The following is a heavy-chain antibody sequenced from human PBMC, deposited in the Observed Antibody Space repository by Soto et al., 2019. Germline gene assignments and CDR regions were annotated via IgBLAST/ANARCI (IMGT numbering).Heavy chain of an antibody. CDR1: DGSISTNY. CDR2: IYYAGTT. CDR3: VRLGAYYQALDS. J-gene: IGHJ4*02. V-gene: IGHV4-59*08. Sequence: QVQLQESGPGLVKPSETLSLRCTVSDGSISTNYWTWIRQPQGQGLEWIGYIYYAGTTTYNPSLKSRVSISVDTSKNEVSRKLTSVTAADTAVYYCVRLGAYYQALDSWGQGTLVTVSS. D-gene: IGHD3-22*01.